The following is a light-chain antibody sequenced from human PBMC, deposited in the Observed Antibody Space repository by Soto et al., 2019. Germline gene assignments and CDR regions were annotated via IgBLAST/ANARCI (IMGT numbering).Light chain of an antibody. CDR2: DVF. CDR1: QSITYW. Sequence: MTQSPLSLSASVGDRVTITCRASQSITYWLAWYQQKPGRAPKLLIYDVFNLQSGVPSRFSGSGSGTEFTLTISSLQPDDSATYYCQQYHSFSFTFGQGTKLEIK. J-gene: IGKJ2*01. CDR3: QQYHSFSFT. V-gene: IGKV1-5*01.